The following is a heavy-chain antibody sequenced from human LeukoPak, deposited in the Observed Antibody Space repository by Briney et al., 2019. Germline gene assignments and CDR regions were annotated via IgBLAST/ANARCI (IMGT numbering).Heavy chain of an antibody. D-gene: IGHD2-2*01. V-gene: IGHV1-69*04. Sequence: SVKVSCKAFGGIFSNYGIGWVRQAPGQGLEWMGRIIPNLRIANFAQKFQGRVTITADKSTGTAYMELSGLRTEDTAVYYCAREGGAQLRPYYFDYWGRGTLVSVSS. CDR2: IIPNLRIA. CDR3: AREGGAQLRPYYFDY. CDR1: GGIFSNYG. J-gene: IGHJ4*02.